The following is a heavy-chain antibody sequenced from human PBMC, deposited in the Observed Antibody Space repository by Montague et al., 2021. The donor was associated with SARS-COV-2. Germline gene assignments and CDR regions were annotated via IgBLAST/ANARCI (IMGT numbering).Heavy chain of an antibody. Sequence: SLRLSCAASGFTFSDYYMSWIRQAPGKGLEWVSYISGRGSYTDYADSVKGRFTISRDNARKSLYLEMNSLRAEDTAVYYCARLVGVESNRRDYFNYWGQGPRSPSPQ. CDR3: ARLVGVESNRRDYFNY. J-gene: IGHJ4*02. CDR1: GFTFSDYY. CDR2: ISGRGSYT. V-gene: IGHV3-11*03. D-gene: IGHD1-14*01.